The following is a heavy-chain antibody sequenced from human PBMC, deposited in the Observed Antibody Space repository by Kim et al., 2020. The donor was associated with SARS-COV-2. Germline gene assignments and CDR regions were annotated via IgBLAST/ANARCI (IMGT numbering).Heavy chain of an antibody. Sequence: SETLSLTCTVSGGSIRHYFWNWIRQSPGKGLEWIGYVPDTGNTNYNPSLYSRLTMTVDRSKNQFSLNLSSVTAADTATYYCARAGGSGTTYYYNGLDVWGRGTSVIVSS. CDR3: ARAGGSGTTYYYNGLDV. V-gene: IGHV4-59*01. CDR1: GGSIRHYF. J-gene: IGHJ6*02. D-gene: IGHD3-10*01. CDR2: VPDTGNT.